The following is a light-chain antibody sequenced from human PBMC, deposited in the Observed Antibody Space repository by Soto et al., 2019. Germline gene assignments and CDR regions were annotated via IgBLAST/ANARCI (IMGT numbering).Light chain of an antibody. CDR2: AAS. V-gene: IGKV1-8*01. CDR1: QGISSY. J-gene: IGKJ1*01. Sequence: AIRMTQSPSSLSASTGDRVTITCRASQGISSYLAWYQQKPGKAPKLLIYAASTLQSGVPSRFSGSGSGTDFTLTISCLQSEDFATDYCQQYYSYPRGFGQGTKVDIK. CDR3: QQYYSYPRG.